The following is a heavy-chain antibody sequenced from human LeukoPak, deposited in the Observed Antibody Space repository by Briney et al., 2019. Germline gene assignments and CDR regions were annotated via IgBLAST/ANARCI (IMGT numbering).Heavy chain of an antibody. CDR3: ATQTGYYYDSSGYYAYYFDY. J-gene: IGHJ4*02. CDR1: GYTLTELS. CDR2: FDPEDGET. Sequence: ASVKVSCKVSGYTLTELSMHWVRQAPGKGLEWMGGFDPEDGETIYAQKFQGRVTMTEDTSTDTAYMELSSLRSEDTAVYYCATQTGYYYDSSGYYAYYFDYWGQGTLVTVSS. V-gene: IGHV1-24*01. D-gene: IGHD3-22*01.